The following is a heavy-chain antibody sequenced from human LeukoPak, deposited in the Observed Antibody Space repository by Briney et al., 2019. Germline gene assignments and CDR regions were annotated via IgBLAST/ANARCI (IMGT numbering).Heavy chain of an antibody. CDR3: ARVWYQLTNWFDP. J-gene: IGHJ5*02. CDR2: IDPNSGGT. D-gene: IGHD2-2*01. Sequence: ASVKVSCKASGYTFTGYYMHWVRQAPGQGLEWMGWIDPNSGGTNYAQKFQGRVTMTRDTSISTAYMELSRLRSDDTAVYYCARVWYQLTNWFDPWGQGTLVTVSS. CDR1: GYTFTGYY. V-gene: IGHV1-2*02.